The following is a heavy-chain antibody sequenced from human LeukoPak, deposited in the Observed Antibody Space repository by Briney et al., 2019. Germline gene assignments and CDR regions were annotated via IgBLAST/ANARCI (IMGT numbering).Heavy chain of an antibody. J-gene: IGHJ3*02. D-gene: IGHD4-17*01. CDR3: ARTDYGDYVGAFDI. CDR2: IWYDGSNK. V-gene: IGHV3-33*01. Sequence: PGGSLRLSCAASGFTSSSYGMHWVRQAPGKGLEWVAVIWYDGSNKYYADSVKGRFTISRDNSKNTLYLQMNSLRAEDTAVYYCARTDYGDYVGAFDIWGQGTMVTVSS. CDR1: GFTSSSYG.